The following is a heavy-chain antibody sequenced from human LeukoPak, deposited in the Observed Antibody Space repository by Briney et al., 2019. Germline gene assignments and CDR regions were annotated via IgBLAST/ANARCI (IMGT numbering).Heavy chain of an antibody. J-gene: IGHJ4*02. D-gene: IGHD6-13*01. CDR1: GFTFSSYA. V-gene: IGHV3-23*01. CDR3: AKDRRYSSSWYYFDY. Sequence: GGSLRLSCAASGFTFSSYAMSWVRQAPGKGLEWVSAISGSGGSTYYADSVKGRFTISRDNSKNTLYLQMNSLRAEDTAVYYCAKDRRYSSSWYYFDYWGQGTLVTVSS. CDR2: ISGSGGST.